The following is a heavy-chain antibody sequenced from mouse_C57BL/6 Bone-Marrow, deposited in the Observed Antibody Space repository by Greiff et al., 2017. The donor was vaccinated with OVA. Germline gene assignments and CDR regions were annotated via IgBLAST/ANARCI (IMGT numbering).Heavy chain of an antibody. CDR2: IDPETGGT. Sequence: QVQLQQSGAELVRPGASVTLSCKASGYTFTDYDMHWVKQTPVHGLAWIGAIDPETGGTAYNQKFKGKAILTADTSSSTAYMELRSLTSEDSAVYYCTRSYSNYGDFDYWGQGTTLTVSS. V-gene: IGHV1-15*01. CDR1: GYTFTDYD. D-gene: IGHD2-5*01. CDR3: TRSYSNYGDFDY. J-gene: IGHJ2*01.